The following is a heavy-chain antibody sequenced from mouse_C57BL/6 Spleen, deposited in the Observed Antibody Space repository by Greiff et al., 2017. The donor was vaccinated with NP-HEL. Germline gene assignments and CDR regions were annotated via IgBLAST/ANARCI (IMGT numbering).Heavy chain of an antibody. CDR1: GFNIKDYY. Sequence: EVQLQQSGAELVRPGASVKLSCTASGFNIKDYYMHWVKQRPEQGLEWIGRIDPEDGDTEYAPKFQGKATMTADTSSNTADLQLSSLTSEDTAVYYCTQFITPEGPFAYWGQGTLVTVSA. V-gene: IGHV14-1*01. J-gene: IGHJ3*01. CDR3: TQFITPEGPFAY. D-gene: IGHD1-1*01. CDR2: IDPEDGDT.